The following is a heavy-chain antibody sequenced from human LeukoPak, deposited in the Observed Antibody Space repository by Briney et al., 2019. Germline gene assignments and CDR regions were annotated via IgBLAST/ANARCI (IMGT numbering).Heavy chain of an antibody. J-gene: IGHJ4*02. V-gene: IGHV3-11*01. D-gene: IGHD6-13*01. CDR1: GFIFSDYY. CDR3: AKDFLAAGLFFDY. CDR2: ISNKGSSSTT. Sequence: PGGSLRLSCAASGFIFSDYYMGWVRQAPGKGLEWVSYISNKGSSSTTYYADSVKGRFTISRDDAQNSLYLQMNSLRADDTAVYYCAKDFLAAGLFFDYWGQGILVTVSS.